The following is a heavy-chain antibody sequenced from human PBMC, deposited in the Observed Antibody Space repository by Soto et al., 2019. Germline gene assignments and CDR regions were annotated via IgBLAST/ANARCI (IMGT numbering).Heavy chain of an antibody. Sequence: SETLSLTCTVSGGSISSSSYYWGWIRQPPGKGLEWIGSIYYSGSTYYNPSLKSRVTISVDTSKNHFSLKLSSVTAADTAVYYCARSGITMVRGVIVPYYYYGMDVWGQGTTVTVSS. V-gene: IGHV4-39*01. CDR2: IYYSGST. D-gene: IGHD3-10*01. CDR1: GGSISSSSYY. J-gene: IGHJ6*02. CDR3: ARSGITMVRGVIVPYYYYGMDV.